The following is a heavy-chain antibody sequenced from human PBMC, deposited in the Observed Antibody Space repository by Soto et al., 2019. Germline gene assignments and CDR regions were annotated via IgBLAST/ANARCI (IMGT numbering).Heavy chain of an antibody. Sequence: QVQLVESGGGVVQPGRSLRLSCAASGFTFSSSGMHWVRQAPGKGLEWVAVTSFDGSSGYYADSVRGRFTISRDNSNNTLYLQMNSLRAEDTAVYYCAKSPPAVAGYFDYWGQGTLGTVS. CDR1: GFTFSSSG. D-gene: IGHD6-19*01. V-gene: IGHV3-30*18. CDR3: AKSPPAVAGYFDY. J-gene: IGHJ4*02. CDR2: TSFDGSSG.